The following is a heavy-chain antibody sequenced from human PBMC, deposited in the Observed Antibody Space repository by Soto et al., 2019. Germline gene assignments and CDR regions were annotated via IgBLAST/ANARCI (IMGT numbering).Heavy chain of an antibody. Sequence: QIQLLQSGAEVKKPGASVKVTCKASGYTFRNFGISWLRQAPGQGLEWMGWISAYNANANYAQKFQGRHTMTADTSTSTAYMEVRSLRSDDTAVYYCARENSYFDYWGQGTLVTVSS. CDR2: ISAYNANA. CDR1: GYTFRNFG. J-gene: IGHJ4*02. CDR3: ARENSYFDY. V-gene: IGHV1-18*01.